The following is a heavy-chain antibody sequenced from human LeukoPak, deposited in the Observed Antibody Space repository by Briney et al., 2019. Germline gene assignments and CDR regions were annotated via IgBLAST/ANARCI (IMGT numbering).Heavy chain of an antibody. CDR3: AKRTSSGWYYFDY. Sequence: PGASLRLSCAASGFTFSSYAMSWVRQAPGKGLEWVSSIGNSGDNTYYADSVKGRFTISRVNSKNTMYLQMNSLRAEDTAVYYCAKRTSSGWYYFDYWGQGTLVTVSS. V-gene: IGHV3-23*01. CDR2: IGNSGDNT. J-gene: IGHJ4*02. CDR1: GFTFSSYA. D-gene: IGHD6-19*01.